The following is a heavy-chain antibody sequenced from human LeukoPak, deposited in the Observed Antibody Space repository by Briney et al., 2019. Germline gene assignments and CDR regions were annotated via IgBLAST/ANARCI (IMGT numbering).Heavy chain of an antibody. CDR2: IYPSDSDT. D-gene: IGHD5-18*01. Sequence: GESLKISCESSGYSFTSYWIAWVRQMPGKGLEWMGIIYPSDSDTRYSPSFQGQVTISADKSISTAYLQWTSLRASDTAMYYCARLRGYNYGVDYWGQGTLVTVSS. CDR3: ARLRGYNYGVDY. CDR1: GYSFTSYW. J-gene: IGHJ4*02. V-gene: IGHV5-51*01.